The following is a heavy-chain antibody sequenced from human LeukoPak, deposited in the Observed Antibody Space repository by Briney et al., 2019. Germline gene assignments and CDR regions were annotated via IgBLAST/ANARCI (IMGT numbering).Heavy chain of an antibody. CDR2: IGTYGGDT. J-gene: IGHJ5*01. CDR1: TSR. CDR3: ARDLWNFYDDSGYSRDFDS. D-gene: IGHD3-22*01. V-gene: IGHV1-18*01. Sequence: ASVKVSCKATSRISRVRQAPGQGLEWMGWIGTYGGDTYYAQKFQGRITVTIDTSTSTVYMELRNLRSDDTAVYYCARDLWNFYDDSGYSRDFDSWGQGTLVTVSS.